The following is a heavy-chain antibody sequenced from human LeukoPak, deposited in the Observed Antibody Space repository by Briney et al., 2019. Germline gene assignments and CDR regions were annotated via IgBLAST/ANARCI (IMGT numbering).Heavy chain of an antibody. Sequence: ASVKVSCKASGYTFTSYGISWVRQAPGQGLEWMGWISAYNGNTNYAQKLQGRVTMTTDTSTSTAYMELRSLRSDDTAVYYCGSIHSSGHIDYWGQGTLVTVSS. CDR1: GYTFTSYG. CDR3: GSIHSSGHIDY. V-gene: IGHV1-18*01. D-gene: IGHD3-22*01. J-gene: IGHJ4*02. CDR2: ISAYNGNT.